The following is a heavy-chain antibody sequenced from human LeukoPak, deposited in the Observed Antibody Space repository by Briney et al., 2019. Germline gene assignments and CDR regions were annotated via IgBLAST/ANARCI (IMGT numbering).Heavy chain of an antibody. CDR2: INPNSGGT. D-gene: IGHD6-13*01. Sequence: ASVKVSCKASGYTFTSYAMNWVRQAPGQGLEWMGIINPNSGGTNYAQKLQGRVTMTTDTSTSTAYMELRSLRSDDTAVYYCSRWTAGLTHYYFDYWGQGTLVTVSS. V-gene: IGHV1-18*01. CDR3: SRWTAGLTHYYFDY. CDR1: GYTFTSYA. J-gene: IGHJ4*02.